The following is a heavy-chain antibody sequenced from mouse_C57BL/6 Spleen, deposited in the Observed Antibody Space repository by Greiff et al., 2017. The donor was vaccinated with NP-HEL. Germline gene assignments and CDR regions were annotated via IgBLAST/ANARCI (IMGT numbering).Heavy chain of an antibody. Sequence: QVQLQQSGPGLVQPSQSLSITCTVSGFSLTSYGVHWVRQSPGKGLEWLGVIWRGGSTDYNAAFMSRLSITKDNSKSQVFFKMNSLQADDTAIYYCAKKRYGNPYAMDYWGQGTSVTVSS. V-gene: IGHV2-5*01. CDR3: AKKRYGNPYAMDY. CDR1: GFSLTSYG. CDR2: IWRGGST. D-gene: IGHD2-10*02. J-gene: IGHJ4*01.